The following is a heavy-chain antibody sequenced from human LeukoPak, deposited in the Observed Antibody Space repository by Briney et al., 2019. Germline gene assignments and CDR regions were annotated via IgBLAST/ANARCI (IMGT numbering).Heavy chain of an antibody. Sequence: PGGSLRLSCAASGFTFSSYAMSWVRQAPGKGLEWVSAISRGGGTTYYADSVKGRFTISRDNSENTLYLQMTSLRAEDTAVYYCAKTSRAYSNYDSPFDYWGQGTLVTVSS. D-gene: IGHD5-12*01. CDR2: ISRGGGTT. CDR3: AKTSRAYSNYDSPFDY. CDR1: GFTFSSYA. J-gene: IGHJ4*02. V-gene: IGHV3-23*01.